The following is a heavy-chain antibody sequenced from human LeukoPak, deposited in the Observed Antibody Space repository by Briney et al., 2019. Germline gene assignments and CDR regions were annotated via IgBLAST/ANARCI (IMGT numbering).Heavy chain of an antibody. CDR1: GGSISSYY. CDR3: ARFGSGWFDY. CDR2: IYYSGST. V-gene: IGHV4-59*01. Sequence: SETLSLTCTVSGGSISSYYWSWIRQPPGKGLEWIGYIYYSGSTNYNPSLKSRVTISVDTSKNQFSLKLSSVTAADTAVYYCARFGSGWFDYWGQGTLVTVSS. J-gene: IGHJ4*02. D-gene: IGHD6-19*01.